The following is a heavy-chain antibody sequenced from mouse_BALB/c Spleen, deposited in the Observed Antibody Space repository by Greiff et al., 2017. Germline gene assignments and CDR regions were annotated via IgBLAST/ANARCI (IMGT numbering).Heavy chain of an antibody. CDR1: GFTFSSFG. CDR3: ARSGVVRYFDY. V-gene: IGHV5-17*02. CDR2: ISSGSSTI. D-gene: IGHD1-1*01. Sequence: EVQLVESGGGLVQPGGSRKLSCAASGFTFSSFGMHWVRQAPEKGLEWVAYISSGSSTIYYADTVKGRFTISRDNPKNTLFLQMTSLRSEDTAMYYCARSGVVRYFDYWGQGTTLTVSS. J-gene: IGHJ2*01.